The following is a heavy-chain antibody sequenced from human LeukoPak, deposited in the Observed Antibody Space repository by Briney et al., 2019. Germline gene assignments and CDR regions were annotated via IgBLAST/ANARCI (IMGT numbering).Heavy chain of an antibody. Sequence: SETLSLTCTVSGGSISSGTYYWNWIRQHPGKGLEWIGYISYSGRTYYNPSLKSRVTISEDTSRNQFSLKLSSVTAADTAVYYCARNGGYAQNPEYFQHWGQGTLVTVSS. J-gene: IGHJ1*01. D-gene: IGHD5-12*01. CDR1: GGSISSGTYY. CDR3: ARNGGYAQNPEYFQH. V-gene: IGHV4-31*03. CDR2: ISYSGRT.